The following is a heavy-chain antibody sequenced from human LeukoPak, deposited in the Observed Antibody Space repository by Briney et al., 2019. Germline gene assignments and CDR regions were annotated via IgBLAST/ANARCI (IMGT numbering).Heavy chain of an antibody. J-gene: IGHJ6*03. D-gene: IGHD3-10*01. CDR3: ARPIRSGSYYTKPRYYMDV. V-gene: IGHV4-59*05. CDR1: SGSISSYF. CDR2: IYYSGST. Sequence: NPSETLSLTCTVSSGSISSYFWSWIRQSPGKGLEWIGSIYYSGSTYYNPSLKSRVTISVDTSKNQFSLKLSSVTAADTAVYYCARPIRSGSYYTKPRYYMDVWGKGTTVTVSS.